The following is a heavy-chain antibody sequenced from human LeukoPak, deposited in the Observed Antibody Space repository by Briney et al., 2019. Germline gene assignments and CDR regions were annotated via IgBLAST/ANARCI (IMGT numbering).Heavy chain of an antibody. CDR2: ISSSGSTI. Sequence: GGSLRLSCAASGFTFSSYEMNWVRQAPGKGLEWVSYISSSGSTIYYADSVKGRFTISRDNAKNSLYLQMNSLRAEGTAVYYCARENDFWSEGVWGKGTTVTVSS. J-gene: IGHJ6*04. D-gene: IGHD3-3*01. V-gene: IGHV3-48*03. CDR1: GFTFSSYE. CDR3: ARENDFWSEGV.